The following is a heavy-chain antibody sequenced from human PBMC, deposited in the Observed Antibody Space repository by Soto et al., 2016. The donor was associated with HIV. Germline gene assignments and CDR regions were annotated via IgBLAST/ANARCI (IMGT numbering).Heavy chain of an antibody. J-gene: IGHJ1*01. CDR1: GYTFTGYY. Sequence: QVQLVQSGAEVKKPGASVKVSCKASGYTFTGYYMHWVRQAPGQGLEWMGWINPNSGGTNYAQKFQGRVTMTRDTSISTAYMELSRLRSDDTAVYYCARDTPEAYCGGDCYSGYFQHWGQGTLAIVSS. V-gene: IGHV1-2*02. CDR3: ARDTPEAYCGGDCYSGYFQH. D-gene: IGHD2-21*02. CDR2: INPNSGGT.